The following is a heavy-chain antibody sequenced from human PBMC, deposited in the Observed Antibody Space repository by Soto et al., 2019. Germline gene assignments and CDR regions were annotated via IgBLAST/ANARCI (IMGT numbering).Heavy chain of an antibody. J-gene: IGHJ3*02. CDR1: GGTFSSYT. Sequence: QVQLVQSGAEVKKPGSSVKVSCKASGGTFSSYTISWVRQAPGQGLEWMGRIIPILGIANYAQKFQGRVTITADNSTSTAYMEVSSLRSEDTAVYYCAGDVGYDRSGSGVEDAFDIWGQGTMVTVSS. V-gene: IGHV1-69*08. CDR3: AGDVGYDRSGSGVEDAFDI. D-gene: IGHD3-22*01. CDR2: IIPILGIA.